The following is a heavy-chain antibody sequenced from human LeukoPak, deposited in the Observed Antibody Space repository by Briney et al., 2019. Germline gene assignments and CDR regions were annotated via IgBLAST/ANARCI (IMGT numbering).Heavy chain of an antibody. Sequence: EAGGSLRLSCAASGFTFSTYVMSWVRQAPGKGLEWVSAISGSGGSTSYADSVKGRFTISRDNSKNTLYLQMNSLRAEDTAVYYCAKGGSGYYLLDYWGQRTLVTVSS. CDR3: AKGGSGYYLLDY. D-gene: IGHD3-22*01. V-gene: IGHV3-23*01. CDR2: ISGSGGST. J-gene: IGHJ4*02. CDR1: GFTFSTYV.